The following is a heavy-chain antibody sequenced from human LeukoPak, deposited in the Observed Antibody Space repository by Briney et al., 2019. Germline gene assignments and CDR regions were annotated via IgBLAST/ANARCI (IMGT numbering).Heavy chain of an antibody. D-gene: IGHD3-22*01. J-gene: IGHJ5*02. CDR1: GGSISSSSYY. CDR2: IYYSGST. V-gene: IGHV4-39*01. CDR3: AGHYYDSSGYYYRWFDP. Sequence: PSETLSLTCTASGGSISSSSYYWGWIRRPPGKGLGWMGRIYYSGSTYYNPSLKSRVTISVDTSKNQFSLKLSSVTAADTAVYYCAGHYYDSSGYYYRWFDPWGQGTLVTVSS.